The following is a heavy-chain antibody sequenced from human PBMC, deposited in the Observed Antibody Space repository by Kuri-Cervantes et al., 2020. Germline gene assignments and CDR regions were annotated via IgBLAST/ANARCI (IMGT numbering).Heavy chain of an antibody. D-gene: IGHD6-19*01. J-gene: IGHJ6*02. CDR1: GGSISSYY. CDR2: IYTSGST. CDR3: ARRNRVYSSGWYGSASSSMDV. V-gene: IGHV4-4*07. Sequence: ESLKISCTVSGGSISSYYWSWIRQPAGKGLEWIGRIYTSGSTNYNPSLKSRVTISVDTSKNQFSLKLSSVTAADTAVYYCARRNRVYSSGWYGSASSSMDVWGQGTTVTVSS.